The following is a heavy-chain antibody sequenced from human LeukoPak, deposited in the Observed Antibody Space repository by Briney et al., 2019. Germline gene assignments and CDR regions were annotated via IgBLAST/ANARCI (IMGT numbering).Heavy chain of an antibody. V-gene: IGHV4-30-4*01. CDR1: GGSISSGDYY. D-gene: IGHD3-22*01. J-gene: IGHJ4*02. CDR3: ARDYYDSSGYYVPYYFDY. CDR2: IYYSGST. Sequence: PSQTLSLTCTVSGGSISSGDYYWSWIRQPPGKGLEWSGYIYYSGSTYYNPSLKSRVTISVDTSKNQFSLKLSSVTAADTAVYYCARDYYDSSGYYVPYYFDYWGQGTLVTVSS.